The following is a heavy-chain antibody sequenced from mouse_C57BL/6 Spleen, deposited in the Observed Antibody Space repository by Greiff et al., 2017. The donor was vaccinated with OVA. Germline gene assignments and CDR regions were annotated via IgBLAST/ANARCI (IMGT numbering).Heavy chain of an antibody. D-gene: IGHD1-1*01. V-gene: IGHV1-55*01. Sequence: QVQLQQPGAELVKPGASVKMSCKASGYTFTSYWITWVKQWPGQGLEWIGDIYPGSGSTNYNEKFKSKATLTVDTSSSTAYMQLSSLTSEDSAVYYCASPRYYGSSYVYWGQGTLVTVSA. CDR2: IYPGSGST. J-gene: IGHJ3*01. CDR1: GYTFTSYW. CDR3: ASPRYYGSSYVY.